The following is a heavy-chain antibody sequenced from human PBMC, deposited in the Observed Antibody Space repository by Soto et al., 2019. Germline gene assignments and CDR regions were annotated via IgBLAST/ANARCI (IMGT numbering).Heavy chain of an antibody. CDR1: GGTFRRYA. D-gene: IGHD3-9*01. CDR3: ARVPLFDTTGYYGPFDY. V-gene: IGHV1-69*13. Sequence: SVKVSCKAPGGTFRRYAISWVRQAPGQGLEWMGGIIPIFGTTQYAQNFQGRVTITADEPTSTAYMDLNSLRSEDTAMYYCARVPLFDTTGYYGPFDYWGPGTLVTVSS. J-gene: IGHJ4*02. CDR2: IIPIFGTT.